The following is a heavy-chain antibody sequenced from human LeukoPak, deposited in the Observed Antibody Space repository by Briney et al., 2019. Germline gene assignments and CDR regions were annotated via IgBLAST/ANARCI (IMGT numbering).Heavy chain of an antibody. CDR3: AIAYGSGPPRYFDY. J-gene: IGHJ4*02. CDR1: GGSFSGYY. Sequence: SETLSLTCAVYGGSFSGYYWSWIRQPPGKGLEWIGEINHSGSTNYNPSLKSRVTISVDTSKNQSSLKLSSVTAADTAVYYCAIAYGSGPPRYFDYWGQGTL. V-gene: IGHV4-34*01. CDR2: INHSGST. D-gene: IGHD3-10*01.